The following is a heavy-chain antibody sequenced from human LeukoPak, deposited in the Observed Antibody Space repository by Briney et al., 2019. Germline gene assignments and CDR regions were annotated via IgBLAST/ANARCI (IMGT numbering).Heavy chain of an antibody. D-gene: IGHD2-2*01. CDR2: ISWNSGTR. CDR1: GFTFDNYA. V-gene: IGHV3-9*01. Sequence: PGGSLRLSCAASGFTFDNYAMHWVRQAPGKGLEWVSGISWNSGTRGYADSVKGRLTISRDNLKNSLVLQMNSLRGEDTALYYCAKDRGCTSRSCSLGYYYYGVDVWGQGTTVTVSS. CDR3: AKDRGCTSRSCSLGYYYYGVDV. J-gene: IGHJ6*02.